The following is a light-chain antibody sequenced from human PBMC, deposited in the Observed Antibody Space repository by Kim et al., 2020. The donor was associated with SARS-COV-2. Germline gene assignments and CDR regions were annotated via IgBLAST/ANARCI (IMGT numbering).Light chain of an antibody. CDR2: GAS. V-gene: IGKV3-15*01. CDR3: QQYNNWPPWT. J-gene: IGKJ1*01. Sequence: EIVMTQSPATLSVSPGERATLSCRASQSVRSNLAWYQQKPGQAPRLLIYGASTRATGIAARFSGSGSGTEFTLTISSLQSEDFAVYYCQQYNNWPPWTFGQGTKVDIK. CDR1: QSVRSN.